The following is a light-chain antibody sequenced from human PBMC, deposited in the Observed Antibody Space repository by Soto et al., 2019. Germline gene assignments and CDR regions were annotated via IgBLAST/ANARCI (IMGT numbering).Light chain of an antibody. Sequence: QSVLTQPASVSGSPGQSITISCTGTSSDVGANNYVSWYRQHPGKAPQLMIYEVTNRPSGVSNRFSASKSGNTASLTISGLHTEDEADYYCSSYTVTNTLVFGGGTKLTVL. J-gene: IGLJ2*01. V-gene: IGLV2-14*01. CDR3: SSYTVTNTLV. CDR1: SSDVGANNY. CDR2: EVT.